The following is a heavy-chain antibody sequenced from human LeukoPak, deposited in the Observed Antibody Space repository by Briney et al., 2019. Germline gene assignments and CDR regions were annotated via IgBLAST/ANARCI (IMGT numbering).Heavy chain of an antibody. CDR2: IRYDGSNI. J-gene: IGHJ4*02. CDR3: VKDSSPSGYGSGWPFDY. CDR1: GFTFSTYG. V-gene: IGHV3-30*02. Sequence: GGSLRLSCAASGFTFSTYGMHWVRQAPGKGLEWVAFIRYDGSNIYYADSVKGRFTISRDNSKNTLYLQMNSLRAEDTAVYYCVKDSSPSGYGSGWPFDYWGQGTLATVSS. D-gene: IGHD5-12*01.